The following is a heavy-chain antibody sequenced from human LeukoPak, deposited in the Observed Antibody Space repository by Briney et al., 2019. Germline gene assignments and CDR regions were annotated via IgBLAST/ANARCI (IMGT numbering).Heavy chain of an antibody. CDR3: ARALDIVVVPAARFDP. Sequence: SETLSLTCTVSGGSISSYYWTWIRQPAGKGLEWIGRIYTSGSTNYNPSLKSRVTMSVDTSKNQFSLKLSSVTAADTAVYYCARALDIVVVPAARFDPWGQGTLVTVSS. CDR2: IYTSGST. D-gene: IGHD2-2*01. V-gene: IGHV4-4*07. CDR1: GGSISSYY. J-gene: IGHJ5*02.